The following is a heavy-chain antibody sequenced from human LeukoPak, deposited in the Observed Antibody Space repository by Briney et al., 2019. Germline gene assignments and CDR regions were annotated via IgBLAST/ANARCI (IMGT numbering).Heavy chain of an antibody. CDR3: ARDGYGDYGAFDI. CDR2: ISSSSSYT. CDR1: GFTVSSIY. D-gene: IGHD4-17*01. V-gene: IGHV3-11*05. Sequence: GGSLRLSCAASGFTVSSIYMSWVRPAPGKGLEWVSYISSSSSYTNYADSVKGRFTISRDNAKNSLYLQMNSLRAEDTAVYYCARDGYGDYGAFDIWGQGTMVTVSS. J-gene: IGHJ3*02.